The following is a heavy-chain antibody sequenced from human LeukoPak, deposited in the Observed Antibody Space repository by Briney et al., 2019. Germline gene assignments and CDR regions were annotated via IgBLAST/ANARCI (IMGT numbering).Heavy chain of an antibody. CDR2: TSGSGGST. Sequence: GESLRLSCAASGFTFSSYAMSWVRQAPGKGLEWVSATSGSGGSTYYADSVKGRFTISRDNSKNTLYLQMNSLRAEDTAVYYCANQAQLVAYFDYWGQGTLVTVPS. CDR3: ANQAQLVAYFDY. V-gene: IGHV3-23*01. D-gene: IGHD6-6*01. CDR1: GFTFSSYA. J-gene: IGHJ4*02.